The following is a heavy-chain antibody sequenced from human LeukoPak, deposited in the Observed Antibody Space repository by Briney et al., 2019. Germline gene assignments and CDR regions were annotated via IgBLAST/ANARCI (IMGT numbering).Heavy chain of an antibody. CDR3: ARDPYNYDRSGYKLDSYFDY. CDR2: IEQDGSEK. D-gene: IGHD3-22*01. V-gene: IGHV3-7*01. J-gene: IGHJ4*02. Sequence: GGSLRLSCTVSGFTFSNYWMSWVRQTPGKGLEWVANIEQDGSEKWYVDSVKGRFTISRDNAKNSLYLQMNSLRAEDTAAYYCARDPYNYDRSGYKLDSYFDYWGQGTLVTVSS. CDR1: GFTFSNYW.